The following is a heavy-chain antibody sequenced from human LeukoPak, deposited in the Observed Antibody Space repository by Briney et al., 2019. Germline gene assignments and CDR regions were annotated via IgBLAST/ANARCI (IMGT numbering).Heavy chain of an antibody. CDR1: GYTFTGYY. V-gene: IGHV1-2*02. CDR2: INPNSGGT. Sequence: ASVKVSCKASGYTFTGYYMHWVRQAPGQGLEWMGWINPNSGGTNYAQKFQGRVTMTRDTSISTAYMELSRLRSDDTAVYYCARGLYYYGSGSYVTTYYYYGMDVWGQGTTVTVSS. D-gene: IGHD3-10*01. CDR3: ARGLYYYGSGSYVTTYYYYGMDV. J-gene: IGHJ6*02.